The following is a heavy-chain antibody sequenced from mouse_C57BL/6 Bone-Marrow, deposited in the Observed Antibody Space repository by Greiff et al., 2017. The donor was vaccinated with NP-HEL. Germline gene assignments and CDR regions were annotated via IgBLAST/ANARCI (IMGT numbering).Heavy chain of an antibody. J-gene: IGHJ3*01. CDR3: ARIDGSFAY. CDR1: GYTFTDYY. V-gene: IGHV1-19*01. Sequence: EVQLVESGPVLVKPGASVKMSCKASGYTFTDYYMNWVKQSHGKSLEWIGVINPYNGGTSYNQKFKGKATLTVDKSSSTAYMELNSLTSEDSAVYYCARIDGSFAYWGQGTLVTVSA. CDR2: INPYNGGT. D-gene: IGHD2-3*01.